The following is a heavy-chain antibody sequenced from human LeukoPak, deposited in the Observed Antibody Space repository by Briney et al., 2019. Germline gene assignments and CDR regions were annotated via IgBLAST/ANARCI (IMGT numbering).Heavy chain of an antibody. CDR1: GYTFTSNY. J-gene: IGHJ4*02. CDR2: ISPSGGST. D-gene: IGHD6-19*01. V-gene: IGHV1-46*01. CDR3: ARDGIAVAGKAGFDY. Sequence: ASVKVSCKAFGYTFTSNYMHWVRQAPGQGPEWMGVISPSGGSTTYAQKFQGRVTMTTDTSTSTAYMELRSLRSDDTAVYYCARDGIAVAGKAGFDYWGQGTLVTVSS.